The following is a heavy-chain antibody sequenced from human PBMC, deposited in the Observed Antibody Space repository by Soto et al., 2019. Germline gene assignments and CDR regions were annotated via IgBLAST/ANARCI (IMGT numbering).Heavy chain of an antibody. V-gene: IGHV3-30*18. CDR3: AKEYGSTWIDH. CDR1: GFTSSTYG. J-gene: IGHJ4*02. CDR2: MSYDGTKE. Sequence: PGGSLRLSCAASGFTSSTYGMHWVRQAPGKGLEWVAAMSYDGTKEYYVDSVKGRFTISRDNSRNTLFLQLNSLRAEDTAVYYCAKEYGSTWIDHWGQGTLVTVSS. D-gene: IGHD6-13*01.